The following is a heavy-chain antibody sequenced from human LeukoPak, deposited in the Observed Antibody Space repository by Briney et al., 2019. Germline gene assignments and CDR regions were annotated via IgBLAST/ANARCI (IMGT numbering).Heavy chain of an antibody. CDR2: IIPIFGIT. CDR1: LGTFRSYA. D-gene: IGHD3-22*01. V-gene: IGHV1-69*13. Sequence: SSVKVSCKASLGTFRSYAISWVRQAPGQGLEWMGGIIPIFGITNYAQKFEGRVTITADESTSTAYMELSSLRSEDMAVYYCARGLSSSGYDPFDYWGQGTLVTVSS. CDR3: ARGLSSSGYDPFDY. J-gene: IGHJ4*02.